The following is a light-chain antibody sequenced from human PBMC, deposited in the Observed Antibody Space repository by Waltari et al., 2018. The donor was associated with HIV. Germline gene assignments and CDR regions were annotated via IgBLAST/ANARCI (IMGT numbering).Light chain of an antibody. CDR2: SNN. J-gene: IGLJ2*01. Sequence: QSVLTQPPSASGTPGQRVTISCSGSSSNTGSNTVNWYQQLPGTAPKLLIYSNNQRPAGVHVRFSGSKSGTSASLAISGLQSEDEADYYCAAWDDRLRRPVFGGGTKLTVL. V-gene: IGLV1-44*01. CDR1: SSNTGSNT. CDR3: AAWDDRLRRPV.